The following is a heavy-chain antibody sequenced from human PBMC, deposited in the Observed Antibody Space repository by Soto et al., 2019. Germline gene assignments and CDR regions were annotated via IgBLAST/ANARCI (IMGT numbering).Heavy chain of an antibody. J-gene: IGHJ6*02. D-gene: IGHD4-17*01. CDR1: GFTFSSYW. Sequence: EVQLVESGGGLVQPGGSLRLSCAASGFTFSSYWMHWVRQAPGKGLVWVSRINSDGSSTSYADSVKGRFTISRDNAKNTPYLQMNSLRAEDTAVYYCARDLYGRNTYYYYGMDVWGQGTTVTVSS. V-gene: IGHV3-74*01. CDR3: ARDLYGRNTYYYYGMDV. CDR2: INSDGSST.